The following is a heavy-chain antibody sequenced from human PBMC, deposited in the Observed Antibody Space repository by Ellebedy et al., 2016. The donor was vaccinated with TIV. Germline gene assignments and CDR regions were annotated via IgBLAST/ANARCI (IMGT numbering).Heavy chain of an antibody. D-gene: IGHD4-23*01. V-gene: IGHV1-18*01. CDR1: GYTFTSAG. CDR2: IRPYNGDT. Sequence: ASVKVSCKASGYTFTSAGIAWVRQAPGQGLEWMGWIRPYNGDTNSAQKFQGRVTLTTDASTTTAYMELRSLRSDDTAVYYCTRDQATVEEVAFEYWGQGTLVTVSS. CDR3: TRDQATVEEVAFEY. J-gene: IGHJ4*02.